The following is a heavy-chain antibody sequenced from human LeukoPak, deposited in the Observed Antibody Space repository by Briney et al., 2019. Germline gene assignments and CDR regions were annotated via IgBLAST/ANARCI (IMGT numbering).Heavy chain of an antibody. J-gene: IGHJ4*02. CDR3: AKDPADSGSYYPLVDF. CDR2: IVGSGDST. D-gene: IGHD1-26*01. CDR1: GFTFSSYA. Sequence: GGSLRLSCAASGFTFSSYAMGWARQAPGKGLEWVAAIVGSGDSTYYADSVKGRFTISRDNSKNTLYLQMNSLRAEDTAVYYCAKDPADSGSYYPLVDFWGQGTLVTVSS. V-gene: IGHV3-23*01.